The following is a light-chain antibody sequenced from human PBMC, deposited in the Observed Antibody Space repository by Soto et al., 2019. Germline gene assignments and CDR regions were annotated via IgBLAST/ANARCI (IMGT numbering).Light chain of an antibody. CDR1: STDIGNYNL. Sequence: QSALTQPASVSGAPGQSITISCTGTSTDIGNYNLVSWYQQHPGKAPKLMIYEGSKRPSGVSNRFSGSKSGNTASLTISGLQDEDEADYYCCSYSGSSTPNWVFGGGTKLTVL. CDR3: CSYSGSSTPNWV. CDR2: EGS. V-gene: IGLV2-23*01. J-gene: IGLJ3*02.